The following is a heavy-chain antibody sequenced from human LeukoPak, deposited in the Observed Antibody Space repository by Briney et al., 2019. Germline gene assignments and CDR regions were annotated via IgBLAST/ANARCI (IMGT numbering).Heavy chain of an antibody. CDR1: GGSFSNYY. V-gene: IGHV4-34*01. J-gene: IGHJ4*02. Sequence: TSETLSLTCAVYGGSFSNYYWSWIRQPPGKGLEWIGEINHSGSTNYNPSLKSRVTISVDTSKNQFSLKLSSVTAADTAVYYCARGISGNWGQGTLVTVSS. CDR2: INHSGST. CDR3: ARGISGN.